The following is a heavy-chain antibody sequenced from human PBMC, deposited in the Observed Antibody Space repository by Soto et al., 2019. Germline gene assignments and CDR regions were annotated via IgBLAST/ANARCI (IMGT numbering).Heavy chain of an antibody. D-gene: IGHD3-3*01. CDR1: GFTFTNYA. CDR2: IGSDNYTT. V-gene: IGHV3-23*01. Sequence: EVQLLESGGGLIQPGGSLRLSCAASGFTFTNYALSWVRQAPGKGLEWVSSIGSDNYTTYYADSVKGRFTISRDNSKSTFYLQINSLRAEDTAVFYCARDISRYHDSWSGYSYFDNWGQGTLVTVSS. J-gene: IGHJ4*02. CDR3: ARDISRYHDSWSGYSYFDN.